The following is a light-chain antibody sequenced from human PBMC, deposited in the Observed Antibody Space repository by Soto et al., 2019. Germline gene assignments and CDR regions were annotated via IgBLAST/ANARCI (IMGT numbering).Light chain of an antibody. V-gene: IGKV3-11*01. J-gene: IGKJ5*01. Sequence: VLTQSASTLSLSAGDRVALSWGASQSVGTSLAWYQQKPGQTPRLLIYEAAIRATGIPARFSASGSGTDFILTISSLATEDFAVYYCQQRHNWPITFGQGTRLEIK. CDR3: QQRHNWPIT. CDR2: EAA. CDR1: QSVGTS.